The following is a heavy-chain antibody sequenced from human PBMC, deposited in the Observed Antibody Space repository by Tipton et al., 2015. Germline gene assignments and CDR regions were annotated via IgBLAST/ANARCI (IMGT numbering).Heavy chain of an antibody. CDR2: IYSGGST. V-gene: IGHV3-53*01. CDR3: ARDVHYYDSSGGGRSSWYYGMDV. Sequence: SLRLSCAASGFTVSSNYMSWVRQAPGKGLKWVSVIYSGGSTYYADSVKGRFTISRDNSKNTLYLQMNSLRAEDTAVYYCARDVHYYDSSGGGRSSWYYGMDVWGQGTTVTVSS. CDR1: GFTVSSNY. J-gene: IGHJ6*02. D-gene: IGHD3-22*01.